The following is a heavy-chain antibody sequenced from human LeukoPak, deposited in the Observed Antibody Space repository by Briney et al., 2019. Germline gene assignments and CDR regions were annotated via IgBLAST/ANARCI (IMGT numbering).Heavy chain of an antibody. J-gene: IGHJ4*02. D-gene: IGHD5-18*01. CDR1: GYTFTSYY. V-gene: IGHV1-46*01. CDR2: INPSGGST. Sequence: ASVKVSCKASGYTFTSYYIHWVRQAPGQGPEWMGIINPSGGSTTYAQKFQGRVTMTRDTSTYTVYMELSSLRSEDTAVYYCARSYSYGFFDHWGQGTLVTVSS. CDR3: ARSYSYGFFDH.